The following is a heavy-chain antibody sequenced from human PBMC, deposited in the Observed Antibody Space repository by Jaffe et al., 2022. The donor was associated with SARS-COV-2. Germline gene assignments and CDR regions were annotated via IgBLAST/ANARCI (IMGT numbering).Heavy chain of an antibody. CDR3: ARGANGGKPGDYFDI. J-gene: IGHJ3*02. CDR2: ISDSGTTV. D-gene: IGHD2-15*01. Sequence: QVQLVESGGGLVKPGGSLRLSCAASGFSFSDYYMTWIRQAPGKGLEWVSYISDSGTTVWYADSVKGRFIFSRDNTKNSLFLQANSLWAEDTATYYCARGANGGKPGDYFDIWGQGTMITVSS. V-gene: IGHV3-11*01. CDR1: GFSFSDYY.